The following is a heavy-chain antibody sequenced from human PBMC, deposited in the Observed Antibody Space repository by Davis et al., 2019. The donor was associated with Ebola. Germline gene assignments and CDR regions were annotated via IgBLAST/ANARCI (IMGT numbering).Heavy chain of an antibody. Sequence: GESLKISCVASGFTFKPYSMNWVRQAPGKGLEYVSVITSNGDITYYADSVKGRFSISRDNSRNMVFLQLSSLRPEDTALYYCVKGLHSWGQGTLVIVS. J-gene: IGHJ1*01. CDR2: ITSNGDIT. V-gene: IGHV3-64D*06. CDR3: VKGLHS. CDR1: GFTFKPYS. D-gene: IGHD4-11*01.